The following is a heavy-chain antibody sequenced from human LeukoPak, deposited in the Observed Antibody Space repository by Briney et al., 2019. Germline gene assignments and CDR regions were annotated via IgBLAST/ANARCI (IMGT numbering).Heavy chain of an antibody. D-gene: IGHD7-27*01. CDR3: TNWGDTWGLDF. J-gene: IGHJ4*02. Sequence: PGGSLRLSCAASGLNFRESWMTWVRQAPGRGLEWVANIKDDGSEKFYVDSVKGRFTISRDDAKSSLYLQMNSLRAEDTAVYYCTNWGDTWGLDFWGQGVLVSVSS. CDR1: GLNFRESW. CDR2: IKDDGSEK. V-gene: IGHV3-7*01.